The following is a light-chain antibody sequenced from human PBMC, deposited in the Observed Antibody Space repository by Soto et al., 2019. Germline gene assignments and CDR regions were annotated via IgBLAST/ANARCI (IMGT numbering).Light chain of an antibody. CDR1: NSDVGGYDY. Sequence: QSALTQPASVSGSPGQSITISCTGTNSDVGGYDYVSWYQQHPGKAPKLMIFDVSSRPSGVSNRFSGSKSGNTASLTISGLQPEDEDDYYCNTYTTSTTQVFATGTKLTVL. CDR2: DVS. V-gene: IGLV2-14*01. CDR3: NTYTTSTTQV. J-gene: IGLJ1*01.